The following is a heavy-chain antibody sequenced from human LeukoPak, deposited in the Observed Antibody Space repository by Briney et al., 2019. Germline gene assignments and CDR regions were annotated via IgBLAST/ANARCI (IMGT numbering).Heavy chain of an antibody. Sequence: QVGGSLRLSCAASGFTVSSNYMSWVRQAPGKGLEWVSLIYSGGSTHYADSVKGRFTISRDNSKNTLYLQMNSLRAEDTAVYYCARDRPGPSDAFDIWGQGTMVTVSS. CDR3: ARDRPGPSDAFDI. J-gene: IGHJ3*02. D-gene: IGHD7-27*01. CDR2: IYSGGST. V-gene: IGHV3-66*01. CDR1: GFTVSSNY.